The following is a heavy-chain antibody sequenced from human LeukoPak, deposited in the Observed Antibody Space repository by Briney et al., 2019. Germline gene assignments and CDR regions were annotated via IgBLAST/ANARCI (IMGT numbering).Heavy chain of an antibody. J-gene: IGHJ4*02. CDR2: ISYDGSNT. Sequence: RSLRLSCAASGFTFSSYTLHWVRQAPGMGLEWVAVISYDGSNTYYTDSVKGRFTISRDNSKNTLYLQMNSLRAEDSAVYYCTRDPNRGSGHYCDYWGQGTLVTVSS. D-gene: IGHD3-22*01. CDR3: TRDPNRGSGHYCDY. V-gene: IGHV3-30-3*01. CDR1: GFTFSSYT.